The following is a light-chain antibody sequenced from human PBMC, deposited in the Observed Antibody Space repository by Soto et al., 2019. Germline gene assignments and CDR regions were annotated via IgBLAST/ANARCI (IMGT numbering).Light chain of an antibody. CDR1: QSVGSN. J-gene: IGKJ1*01. Sequence: ELVLTQFPVTLSLSTGDRATLSCRASQSVGSNLAWYQQKPGQAPRLLMYDASTRATGIPARFSGSGSGTDFTLTISSLQPEDFAVYYCQQRDNWPPTFGQGTKVDIK. CDR2: DAS. V-gene: IGKV3-11*01. CDR3: QQRDNWPPT.